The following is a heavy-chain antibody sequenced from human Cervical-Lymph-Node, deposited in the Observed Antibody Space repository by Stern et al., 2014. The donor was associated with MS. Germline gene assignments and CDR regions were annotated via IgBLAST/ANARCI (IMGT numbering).Heavy chain of an antibody. D-gene: IGHD2-8*02. CDR1: GGTFSSYA. Sequence: MQLVESGAEVKKPGSSVKVSCKASGGTFSSYAISWVRQAPGQGLEWMGGIIPIFGTANYAQKFQGRVTITADESTSTAYMELSSLRSEDTAVYYCARDGGYCTGGVCYNFDYWGQGTLVTVSS. CDR3: ARDGGYCTGGVCYNFDY. J-gene: IGHJ4*02. V-gene: IGHV1-69*01. CDR2: IIPIFGTA.